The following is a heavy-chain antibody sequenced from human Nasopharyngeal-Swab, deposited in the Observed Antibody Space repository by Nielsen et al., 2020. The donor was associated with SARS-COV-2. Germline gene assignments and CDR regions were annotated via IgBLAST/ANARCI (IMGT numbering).Heavy chain of an antibody. CDR3: ARGSTTSDDFWSGYYTRALFDY. CDR2: ISGSGGST. V-gene: IGHV3-23*01. Sequence: GESLNISCAASGFTFSSYAMSLVRQAPGKGLEWVSAISGSGGSTYYADSVKGRFTISRDNSKNSLYLQMNSLRDEDTAVYYCARGSTTSDDFWSGYYTRALFDYWGQGTLVTVSS. D-gene: IGHD3-3*01. CDR1: GFTFSSYA. J-gene: IGHJ4*02.